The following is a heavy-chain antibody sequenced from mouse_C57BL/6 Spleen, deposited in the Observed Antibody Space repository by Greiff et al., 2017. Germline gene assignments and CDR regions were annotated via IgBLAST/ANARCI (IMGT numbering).Heavy chain of an antibody. CDR3: ARMGLRRSGLAY. J-gene: IGHJ3*01. Sequence: QVQLQQPGAELVKPGASVKLSCKASGYTFTSYWMHWVKQRPGQGLEWIGRIHPNSGSTNYNEKFKSKATLTVDKSSSTAYMQLSSLTSEDSEVYYCARMGLRRSGLAYWGQGTLVTVSA. D-gene: IGHD2-4*01. V-gene: IGHV1-64*01. CDR1: GYTFTSYW. CDR2: IHPNSGST.